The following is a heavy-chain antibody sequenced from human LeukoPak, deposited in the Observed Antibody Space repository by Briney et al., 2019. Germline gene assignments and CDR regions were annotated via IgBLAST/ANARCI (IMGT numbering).Heavy chain of an antibody. J-gene: IGHJ4*02. CDR3: ASLTGSYSLGYLDY. CDR2: VHSSGST. D-gene: IGHD1-26*01. V-gene: IGHV4-39*02. Sequence: SETLSLTCTISGDPITNDNYYWNWIRQPPGKRLEWIGSVHSSGSTYYSPSLKSRVTVSADTSKNRFSLKLSSVTAADTAMYYCASLTGSYSLGYLDYWGQGTLVPLSS. CDR1: GDPITNDNYY.